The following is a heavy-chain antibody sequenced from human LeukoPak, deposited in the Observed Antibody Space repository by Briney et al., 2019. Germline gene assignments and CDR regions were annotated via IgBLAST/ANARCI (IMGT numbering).Heavy chain of an antibody. CDR1: GGSISSYY. Sequence: SETLSLTCTVSGGSISSYYWSWIRQPAGKGLEWIGRIYISGSTNYNPSLKSRVTMSVDTSKNQFSLKLSSVTAADTAVYYCARDGVVTMELDYWGQGTLVTVSS. CDR2: IYISGST. CDR3: ARDGVVTMELDY. J-gene: IGHJ4*02. V-gene: IGHV4-4*07. D-gene: IGHD3-3*01.